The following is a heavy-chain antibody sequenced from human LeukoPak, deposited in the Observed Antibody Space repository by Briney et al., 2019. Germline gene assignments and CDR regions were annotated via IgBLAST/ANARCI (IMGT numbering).Heavy chain of an antibody. V-gene: IGHV3-23*01. CDR1: GFTFSTNA. CDR3: AKDVGKWESLHFSDY. D-gene: IGHD1-26*01. CDR2: ISGSGAST. Sequence: GGSLRLSCLTSGFTFSTNAMSWVRQAPGKGLEWISGISGSGASTYYADSVTGRFTISRDNSRNTLYLQMNSLRGDDTAVYYCAKDVGKWESLHFSDYWGQGTLVTVSS. J-gene: IGHJ4*02.